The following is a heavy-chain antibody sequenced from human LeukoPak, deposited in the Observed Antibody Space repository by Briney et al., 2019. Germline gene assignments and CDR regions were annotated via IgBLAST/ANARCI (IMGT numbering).Heavy chain of an antibody. J-gene: IGHJ5*02. CDR2: ISYDGSNK. CDR1: GFTFSSYA. D-gene: IGHD2-2*01. CDR3: ARSMRRYCSSTSCPRDP. Sequence: QPGGSLRLSCAASGFTFSSYAMHWVCQAPGKGLEWVVVISYDGSNKYYADSVKGRFTISRDNSKNTLYLQMNSLRAEDTAVYYCARSMRRYCSSTSCPRDPWGQGTLVTVSS. V-gene: IGHV3-30*01.